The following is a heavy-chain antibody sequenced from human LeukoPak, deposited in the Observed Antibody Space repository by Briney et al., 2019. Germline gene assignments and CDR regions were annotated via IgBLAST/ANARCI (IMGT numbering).Heavy chain of an antibody. J-gene: IGHJ5*02. Sequence: ASVKVSCKASGYTFTSYGISWVRQAPGQRLEWMGWINAGNGNTKYSQKFQGRVTITRDTSASTAYMELSSLRSEDTAVYYCARDIAVAGTVWFDPWGQGTLVTVSS. CDR1: GYTFTSYG. CDR3: ARDIAVAGTVWFDP. V-gene: IGHV1-3*01. CDR2: INAGNGNT. D-gene: IGHD6-19*01.